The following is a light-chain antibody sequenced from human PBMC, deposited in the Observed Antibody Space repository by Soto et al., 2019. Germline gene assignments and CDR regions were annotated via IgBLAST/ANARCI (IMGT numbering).Light chain of an antibody. CDR1: SSNIGAHYD. CDR3: QSYDNSLSVYV. CDR2: GNS. V-gene: IGLV1-40*01. Sequence: QSVLTQPPSVSGAPGQRVTISCTGSSSNIGAHYDVHWYQQLPGTAPKLLIYGNSNRPSGVPDRFSGSKSGTSASLAITGVQADDEADYYCQSYDNSLSVYVFGTGTKVTVL. J-gene: IGLJ1*01.